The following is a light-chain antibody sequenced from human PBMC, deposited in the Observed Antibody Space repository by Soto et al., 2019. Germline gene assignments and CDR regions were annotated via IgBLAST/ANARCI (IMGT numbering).Light chain of an antibody. Sequence: QSVLTQPASVSGSAGQSIAISCTGTSSDVGGYNYVSWYQQHPGKAPKLMIYEVSNRPSGVSNRFSGSKSGNTASLTIPGLQAEDEADYYCSSYTSSSSYVFGPGTKV. V-gene: IGLV2-14*01. CDR3: SSYTSSSSYV. CDR2: EVS. CDR1: SSDVGGYNY. J-gene: IGLJ1*01.